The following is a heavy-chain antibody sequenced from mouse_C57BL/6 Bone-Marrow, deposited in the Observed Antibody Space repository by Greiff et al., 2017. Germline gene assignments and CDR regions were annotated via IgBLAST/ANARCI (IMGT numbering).Heavy chain of an antibody. J-gene: IGHJ3*01. CDR2: INPSSGYT. D-gene: IGHD1-1*01. CDR3: ARADYYGSMCAY. CDR1: GYTFTSYW. V-gene: IGHV1-7*01. Sequence: VQGVESGAELAKPGASVKLSCKASGYTFTSYWMHWVKQRPGQGLAWIGYINPSSGYTKYNQKFKDKATLTADKSSSTAYIQLSSLTYEDSAVYYCARADYYGSMCAYWGQGTLGTVSA.